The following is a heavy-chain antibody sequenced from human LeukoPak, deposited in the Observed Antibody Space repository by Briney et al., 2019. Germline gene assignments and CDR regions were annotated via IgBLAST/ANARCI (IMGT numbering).Heavy chain of an antibody. J-gene: IGHJ3*02. CDR1: GFSFSSDS. CDR2: ISSSSSYI. V-gene: IGHV3-21*01. Sequence: GGSLRLSCAASGFSFSSDSMNWVRQAPGKGLEWVSSISSSSSYIYYADSVKGRFTISRDNAKNSLYLQMNSLRAEDTAVYYCARQYTAVDAFDIWGQGTMVTVSS. CDR3: ARQYTAVDAFDI. D-gene: IGHD2-2*01.